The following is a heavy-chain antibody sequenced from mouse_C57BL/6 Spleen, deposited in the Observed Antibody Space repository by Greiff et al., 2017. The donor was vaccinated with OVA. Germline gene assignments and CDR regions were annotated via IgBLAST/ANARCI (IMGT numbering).Heavy chain of an antibody. CDR1: GYTFTDYY. J-gene: IGHJ3*01. CDR3: AREDDGYYRAWFAY. V-gene: IGHV1-26*01. Sequence: VQLQQSGPELVKPGASVKISCKASGYTFTDYYMNWVKQSHGKSLEWIGDINPNNGGTSYNLKFKGKATLTVDKSSSTAYMELRSLTSEDSAVYYCAREDDGYYRAWFAYWGQGTLVTVSA. CDR2: INPNNGGT. D-gene: IGHD2-3*01.